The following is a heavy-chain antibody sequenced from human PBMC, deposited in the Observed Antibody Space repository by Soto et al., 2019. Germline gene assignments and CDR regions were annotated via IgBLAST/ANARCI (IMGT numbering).Heavy chain of an antibody. D-gene: IGHD3-9*01. CDR2: MYYSEST. CDR3: ARQDYNFLTGYYETFDY. J-gene: IGHJ4*02. Sequence: SETLSLTCTVSGGSISSSTYYWGWIRQPPGKGLEWIGSMYYSESTYYNPSLKSRVTISVDTSKNQFSLKLSSVTATDTAVYYCARQDYNFLTGYYETFDYWGQGTLVTVSS. CDR1: GGSISSSTYY. V-gene: IGHV4-39*01.